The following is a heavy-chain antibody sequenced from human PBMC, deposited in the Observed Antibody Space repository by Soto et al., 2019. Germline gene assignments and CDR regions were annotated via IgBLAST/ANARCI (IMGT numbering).Heavy chain of an antibody. CDR1: GYTFTGYY. D-gene: IGHD2-21*02. CDR3: ARDEAYCGGDCYSGFWFDP. V-gene: IGHV1-2*02. CDR2: INPNSGGT. J-gene: IGHJ5*02. Sequence: GASVKVSCKASGYTFTGYYMHWVRQAPGQGLEWMGWINPNSGGTNYAQKFQGRVTMTRDTSISTAYMELSRLRSDDTAVYYCARDEAYCGGDCYSGFWFDPWGQGSQVTVSS.